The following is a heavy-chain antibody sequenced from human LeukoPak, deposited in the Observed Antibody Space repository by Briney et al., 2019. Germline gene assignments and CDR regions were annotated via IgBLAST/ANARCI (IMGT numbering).Heavy chain of an antibody. CDR1: GYTFTSYG. Sequence: ASVKVSCKASGYTFTSYGISWVRQAPGQGLEWMGWISAYNGNTNYAQKLQGRVTMTTDTSTSTAYMELRSLRSDDTAVYYCAKDAAVPPYYYYYGMDVWGQGTTVTVSS. V-gene: IGHV1-18*01. CDR3: AKDAAVPPYYYYYGMDV. J-gene: IGHJ6*02. CDR2: ISAYNGNT.